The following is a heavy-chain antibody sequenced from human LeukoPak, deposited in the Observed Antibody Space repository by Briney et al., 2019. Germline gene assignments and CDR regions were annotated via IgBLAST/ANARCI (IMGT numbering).Heavy chain of an antibody. CDR2: INPNSGGS. CDR1: GYTFPANY. V-gene: IGHV1-2*02. J-gene: IGHJ4*02. CDR3: ARDQVSDDNWGFFDY. D-gene: IGHD1-1*01. Sequence: GASVKVSCKASGYTFPANYMHWVRQAPGQGLEWMGWINPNSGGSNCAQKFQGRVTMTRETSISTAYMELSRLSSDDTAVYYCARDQVSDDNWGFFDYWGQGTLVTVFS.